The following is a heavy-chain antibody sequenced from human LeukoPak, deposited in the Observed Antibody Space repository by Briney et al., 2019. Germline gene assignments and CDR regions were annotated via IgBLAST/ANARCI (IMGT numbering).Heavy chain of an antibody. Sequence: SGTLSLTCTDSGGSLGGYYWSWIRPPPGKGLEGFGYIYYSGSTNYNPSLKSRVTISVDTSKNQFSLKLSSVTAGDTAVYYCASWITMVRGVSDGGFDYWGQGTLVTVSS. D-gene: IGHD3-10*01. CDR1: GGSLGGYY. J-gene: IGHJ4*02. V-gene: IGHV4-59*01. CDR3: ASWITMVRGVSDGGFDY. CDR2: IYYSGST.